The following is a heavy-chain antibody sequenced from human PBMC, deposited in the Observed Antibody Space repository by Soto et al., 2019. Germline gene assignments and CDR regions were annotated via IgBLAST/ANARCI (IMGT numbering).Heavy chain of an antibody. CDR2: ISSSSRYI. D-gene: IGHD6-19*01. CDR3: ARDLVVIALAGTALGY. V-gene: IGHV3-21*01. Sequence: EVQLVESGGGLVKPGGSLRLSCAASGFTFSSYSMNWVRQAPGKGLEWVSSISSSSRYIYYADSVKGRFTISRDNAKNSLYLQMNSRRAEDTAVYYCARDLVVIALAGTALGYWGQGTLVTVSS. CDR1: GFTFSSYS. J-gene: IGHJ4*02.